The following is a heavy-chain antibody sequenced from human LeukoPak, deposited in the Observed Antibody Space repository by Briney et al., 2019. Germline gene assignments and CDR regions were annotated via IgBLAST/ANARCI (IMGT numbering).Heavy chain of an antibody. Sequence: SVKVSCKASGGTVGSYAISWVRQAPGQGLEWMGGIIPIFGTANYAQKFQGRVTITADKSTSTAYMELSSLRSEDTAVYYCARARPIYCSGGSCYLFDYWGQGTLVTVSS. V-gene: IGHV1-69*06. D-gene: IGHD2-15*01. CDR3: ARARPIYCSGGSCYLFDY. J-gene: IGHJ4*02. CDR2: IIPIFGTA. CDR1: GGTVGSYA.